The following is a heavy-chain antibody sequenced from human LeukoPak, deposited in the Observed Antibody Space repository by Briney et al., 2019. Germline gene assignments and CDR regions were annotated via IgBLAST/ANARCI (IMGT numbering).Heavy chain of an antibody. CDR3: ARDSLVLPEP. J-gene: IGHJ5*02. V-gene: IGHV1-69*04. D-gene: IGHD6-6*01. CDR2: IIPILGIA. CDR1: GGTFSSYA. Sequence: GASVKVSCKASGGTFSSYAISWVRQAPGQGLEWMGRIIPILGIANYAQKFQGRVTITADKSTSTAYMELSSLRSEDTVVYYCARDSLVLPEPWGQGTLVTVSS.